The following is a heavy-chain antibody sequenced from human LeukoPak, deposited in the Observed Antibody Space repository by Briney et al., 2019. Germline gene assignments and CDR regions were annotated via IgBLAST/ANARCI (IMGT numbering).Heavy chain of an antibody. Sequence: GGPLRLSCAASGFTVSSYYMSVVRQAPGGGVEWVSVIYSGGGTYYGDSVKGRFTISRDNSKNTLYLQMNSLKAEDTAVYYCARSRRGSSWYFDYWGQGTLVTVSS. CDR1: GFTVSSYY. D-gene: IGHD6-13*01. CDR3: ARSRRGSSWYFDY. J-gene: IGHJ4*02. V-gene: IGHV3-53*01. CDR2: IYSGGGT.